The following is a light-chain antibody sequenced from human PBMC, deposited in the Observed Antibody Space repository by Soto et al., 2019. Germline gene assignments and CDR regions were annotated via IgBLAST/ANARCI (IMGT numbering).Light chain of an antibody. Sequence: DIQMTQSPSSVSASVGDRVTITCRASQGINRWLAWYQQKLGKAPKLLIFDASSLQSGVPSRFSGSGSGTDFTLTISSQQPEDFATYYCQQANSFPLTFGGGTKVDIK. CDR1: QGINRW. J-gene: IGKJ4*01. V-gene: IGKV1D-12*01. CDR2: DAS. CDR3: QQANSFPLT.